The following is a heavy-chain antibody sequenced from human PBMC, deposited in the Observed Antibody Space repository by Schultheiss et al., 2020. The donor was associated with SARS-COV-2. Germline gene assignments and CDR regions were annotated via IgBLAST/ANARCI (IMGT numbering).Heavy chain of an antibody. J-gene: IGHJ4*02. V-gene: IGHV3-64D*06. Sequence: GGSLRLSCAASGFTFSSYAMTWVRQAPGKGLEYVSAISSNGGSTYYADSVKGRFTISRDNSKNTLYLQMSSLRAEDTAVYYCVKDRDSSGYAFDYWGQGTLVTVSS. D-gene: IGHD5-12*01. CDR3: VKDRDSSGYAFDY. CDR2: ISSNGGST. CDR1: GFTFSSYA.